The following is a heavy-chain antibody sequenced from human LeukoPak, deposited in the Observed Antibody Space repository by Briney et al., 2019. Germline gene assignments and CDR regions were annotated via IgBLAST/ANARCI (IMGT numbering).Heavy chain of an antibody. Sequence: PSETLSLTCTVSGGSIRSTGYYWGWLRHPPGKGLEGSGSIYYTGITYYNPSLKSRVTMSVHTSKNPFSLKLSSVTAADTAVYYCARLDIVVVPASAFDVWGQGTMVTVSS. D-gene: IGHD2-2*01. CDR1: GGSIRSTGYY. CDR2: IYYTGIT. J-gene: IGHJ3*01. CDR3: ARLDIVVVPASAFDV. V-gene: IGHV4-39*01.